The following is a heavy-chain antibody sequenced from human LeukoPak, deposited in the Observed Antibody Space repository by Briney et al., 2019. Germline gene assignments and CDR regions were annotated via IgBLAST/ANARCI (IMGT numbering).Heavy chain of an antibody. D-gene: IGHD3-22*01. J-gene: IGHJ4*02. CDR2: TIGRDGTT. Sequence: PGGSLRLSCAASGFTFSSDAMSWVRQAPGKGLEWVSSTIGRDGTTHYADSVKGRFTISRDNSKNTLYLQMNSLKAEDTAVYYCARHYDRTFDYWGQGTLVTVSS. V-gene: IGHV3-23*01. CDR1: GFTFSSDA. CDR3: ARHYDRTFDY.